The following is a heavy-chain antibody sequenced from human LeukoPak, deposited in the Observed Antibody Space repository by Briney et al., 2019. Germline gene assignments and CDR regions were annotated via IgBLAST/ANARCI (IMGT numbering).Heavy chain of an antibody. V-gene: IGHV1-2*02. Sequence: GASVKVSCKASGYTFTGYYIHWVRQAPGQGLEWMVCINPNSGGTNYAQKFQGRVTMTRDTSITTAYMELSRLRSDDTAVYYCARCTYYYGSRSCSPFDYWGQGTLVTVSS. J-gene: IGHJ4*02. CDR1: GYTFTGYY. CDR2: INPNSGGT. D-gene: IGHD3-10*01. CDR3: ARCTYYYGSRSCSPFDY.